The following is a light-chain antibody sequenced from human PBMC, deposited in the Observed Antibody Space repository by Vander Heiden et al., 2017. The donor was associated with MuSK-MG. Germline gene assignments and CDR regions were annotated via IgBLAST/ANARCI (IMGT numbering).Light chain of an antibody. Sequence: DIQMTQSPSSLSASVGDRVTITCRASQSISSYLNWYQQKPGKAPKLLIYAASSLQSGVPSRFSGSGSVTDFTLTISSLQPEDFATYYCQQVDSTPRTFGQGTKVEIK. CDR3: QQVDSTPRT. J-gene: IGKJ1*01. CDR1: QSISSY. CDR2: AAS. V-gene: IGKV1-39*01.